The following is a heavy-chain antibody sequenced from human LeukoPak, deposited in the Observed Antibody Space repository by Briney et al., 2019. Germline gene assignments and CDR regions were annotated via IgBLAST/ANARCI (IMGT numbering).Heavy chain of an antibody. CDR3: ARVGTITMVRPIDY. CDR2: ISGNGGDT. J-gene: IGHJ4*02. D-gene: IGHD3-10*01. CDR1: GFTFSTYS. V-gene: IGHV3-23*01. Sequence: GGSLRLSCAASGFTFSTYSMSWVRQAPGKGLEWVSVISGNGGDTFYADSVKGRFTISRDNAKNSLYLQMNSLRAEDTAVYYCARVGTITMVRPIDYWGQGTLVTVSS.